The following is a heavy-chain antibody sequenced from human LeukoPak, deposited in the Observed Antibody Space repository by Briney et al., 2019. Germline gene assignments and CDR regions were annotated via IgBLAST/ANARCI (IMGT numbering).Heavy chain of an antibody. CDR2: IYTNGNT. CDR1: GDSISSYS. CDR3: ARPSTPGGYNWFNP. V-gene: IGHV4-4*09. D-gene: IGHD2-2*01. J-gene: IGHJ5*02. Sequence: SETLSLTCTVSGDSISSYSWSWIRQPPGKDLEWIGYIYTNGNTNYNSSLKSRVTISVDTSKNQLSLKLSSVTAADTAVYYCARPSTPGGYNWFNPWGQGTLVTVSA.